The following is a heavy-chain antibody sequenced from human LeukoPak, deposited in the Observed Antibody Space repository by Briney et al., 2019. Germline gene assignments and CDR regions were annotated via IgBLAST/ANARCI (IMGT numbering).Heavy chain of an antibody. J-gene: IGHJ5*02. V-gene: IGHV4-38-2*02. CDR2: IFHTGST. D-gene: IGHD3-9*01. CDR3: AKTFYDILTGNMTDGLDP. CDR1: GYSISSGYY. Sequence: SETLSLTCTVSGYSISSGYYWGWIRQPPGKGLEWIGSIFHTGSTYYNPSLKSRVTISVDTSKNQFSLRLSSVTAADTAVYYCAKTFYDILTGNMTDGLDPWGQGTLVTVSS.